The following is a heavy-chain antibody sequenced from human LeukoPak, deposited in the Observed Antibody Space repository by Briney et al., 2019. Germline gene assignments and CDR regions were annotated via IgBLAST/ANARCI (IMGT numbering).Heavy chain of an antibody. V-gene: IGHV4-59*08. J-gene: IGHJ3*02. CDR2: IYYSGST. CDR1: GGSISSYY. Sequence: PSETLSLTCTVSGGSISSYYWSWIRQPPGKGLEWIGYIYYSGSTNYNPSLKSRVTISVDTSKNQFSLKLSSVTAADTAVYYCARPLPELGIEAFDIWGQGTMVTVSS. D-gene: IGHD7-27*01. CDR3: ARPLPELGIEAFDI.